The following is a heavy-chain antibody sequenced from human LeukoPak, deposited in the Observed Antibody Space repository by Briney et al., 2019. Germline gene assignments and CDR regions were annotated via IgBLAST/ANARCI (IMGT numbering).Heavy chain of an antibody. CDR1: GFTFSSYA. J-gene: IGHJ3*02. CDR2: ISGSGGST. CDR3: AKRAACSGGSCYRAFDI. Sequence: GGSLRLSCAASGFTFSSYAMSWVRQAPGKGLEWVSAISGSGGSTYYADSVKGRFTISRDNSKNTLYLQMNSLRAEDTAVYYCAKRAACSGGSCYRAFDIWGQGTMVTVSS. V-gene: IGHV3-23*01. D-gene: IGHD2-15*01.